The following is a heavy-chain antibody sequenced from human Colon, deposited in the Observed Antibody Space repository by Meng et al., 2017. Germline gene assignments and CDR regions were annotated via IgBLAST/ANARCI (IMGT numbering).Heavy chain of an antibody. Sequence: GESLKISCATSGFGFSTNWMDWVRQDPGKGLVWVSRINPDVTTTNYAESVRGRFPMSGDNAKNTLFLQMNSLRAEDTAVYYCVKDLFWNSFDMWGQGTMVTVSS. CDR3: VKDLFWNSFDM. J-gene: IGHJ3*02. V-gene: IGHV3-74*01. CDR2: INPDVTTT. D-gene: IGHD3-3*01. CDR1: GFGFSTNW.